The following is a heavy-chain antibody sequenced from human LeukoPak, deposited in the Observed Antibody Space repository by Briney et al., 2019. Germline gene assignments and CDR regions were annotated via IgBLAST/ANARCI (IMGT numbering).Heavy chain of an antibody. CDR1: GYTFTGYY. Sequence: SVKVSCEASGYTFTGYYMHWVRQAPGQGLEWMGGIIPIFGTANYAQKFQGRVTITADESTSTAYMELSSLRSEDTAVYYCASAYPLMATINYPFDYWGQGTLVTVSS. J-gene: IGHJ4*02. D-gene: IGHD5-24*01. V-gene: IGHV1-69*13. CDR2: IIPIFGTA. CDR3: ASAYPLMATINYPFDY.